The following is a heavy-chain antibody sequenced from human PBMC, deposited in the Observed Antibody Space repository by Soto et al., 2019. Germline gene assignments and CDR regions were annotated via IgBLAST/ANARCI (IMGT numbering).Heavy chain of an antibody. V-gene: IGHV5-51*01. J-gene: IGHJ6*02. CDR1: GYSFTSYW. D-gene: IGHD5-18*01. CDR3: ARQAPDTAMVGSPNYYYYYGMDV. CDR2: IYPGNSDT. Sequence: PGESLKISCKGSGYSFTSYWIGWVRQMPGKGLEWMGIIYPGNSDTRNSPSFQGQVTISADKSISTAYLQWSSLKASDTAMYYCARQAPDTAMVGSPNYYYYYGMDVWGQGTTVTVSS.